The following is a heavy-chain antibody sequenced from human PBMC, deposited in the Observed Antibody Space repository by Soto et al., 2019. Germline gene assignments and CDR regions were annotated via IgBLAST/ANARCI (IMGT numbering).Heavy chain of an antibody. J-gene: IGHJ6*02. CDR3: AMESWSPPNTPGVLGYGMDV. CDR1: GDTFTGSY. D-gene: IGHD3-10*01. CDR2: INPNSGGT. V-gene: IGHV1-2*04. Sequence: CEACGDTFTGSYVHSVEQAPGQGLEWMGWINPNSGGTNYAQKFQGWVTMTRDTSISTAYMELSRLRSDDTAVYYCAMESWSPPNTPGVLGYGMDVWGQGTTVTVSS.